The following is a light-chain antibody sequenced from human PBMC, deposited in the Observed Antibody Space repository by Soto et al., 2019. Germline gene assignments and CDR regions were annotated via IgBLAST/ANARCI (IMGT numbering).Light chain of an antibody. CDR2: RNN. J-gene: IGLJ1*01. V-gene: IGLV1-47*01. CDR3: AAWDDSMSGSFV. CDR1: SSNIGSNY. Sequence: QSVLTQPPSASGIPGQRVTISCSGSSSNIGSNYVYWYQQLPGTAPKLLIYRNNQRPSGVPDRFSGYKSGTSAYLAISGLRSEDEADYYCAAWDDSMSGSFVFGTGTKVTVL.